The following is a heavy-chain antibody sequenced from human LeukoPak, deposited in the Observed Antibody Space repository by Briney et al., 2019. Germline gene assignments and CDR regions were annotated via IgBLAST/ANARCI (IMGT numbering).Heavy chain of an antibody. J-gene: IGHJ4*02. Sequence: GGSLRLSCAASGFTFSVAAMTWVRQAPGKGLEWVSAISGRGDRTYYADSVKGRFTISRDNSKNTLYLQMNSLRAEDTAVYYCAKEQSSSGFFDYWGQGTLVTVSS. D-gene: IGHD6-6*01. CDR3: AKEQSSSGFFDY. V-gene: IGHV3-23*01. CDR1: GFTFSVAA. CDR2: ISGRGDRT.